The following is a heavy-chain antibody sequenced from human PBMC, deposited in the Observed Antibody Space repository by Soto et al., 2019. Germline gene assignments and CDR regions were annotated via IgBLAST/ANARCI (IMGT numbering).Heavy chain of an antibody. CDR3: AHTWGLPFDY. CDR1: GFSLRTTGVG. Sequence: QITLKESGPTLVKPTQTLTLTCSYYGFSLRTTGVGVGWIRQPPGKALEWLGIIYWNDDKRYSPSLESRFTLTSDISKSQVVLTMTNMEPVDTATYYCAHTWGLPFDYWGQGTLVIVSS. J-gene: IGHJ4*02. D-gene: IGHD3-16*01. CDR2: IYWNDDK. V-gene: IGHV2-5*01.